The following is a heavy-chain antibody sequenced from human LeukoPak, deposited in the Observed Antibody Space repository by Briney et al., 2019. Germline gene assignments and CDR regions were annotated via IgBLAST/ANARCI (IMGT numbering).Heavy chain of an antibody. CDR3: ARETLTFPDF. CDR2: IYTSGST. J-gene: IGHJ4*02. D-gene: IGHD3-9*01. V-gene: IGHV4-4*07. Sequence: SETLSLTCAVSGGSLSSYSWSWIRQPAGKGLEWIGRIYTSGSTSYNPSLTSRVSMSLDTSKKQISLKLSSVTAADTAVYYCARETLTFPDFWGQGTLVTVSS. CDR1: GGSLSSYS.